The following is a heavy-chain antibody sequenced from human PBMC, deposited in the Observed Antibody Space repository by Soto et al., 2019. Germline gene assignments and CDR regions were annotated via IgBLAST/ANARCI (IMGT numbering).Heavy chain of an antibody. J-gene: IGHJ6*02. CDR3: ARDIAARPHYGMDV. D-gene: IGHD6-6*01. CDR2: IWYDGSNK. V-gene: IGHV3-33*01. CDR1: GFTFSSYG. Sequence: PGGSLRLSCAASGFTFSSYGMPWVRQAPGKGLEWVAVIWYDGSNKYYADSVKGRFTISRDNSKNTLYLQMNSLRAEDTAVYYCARDIAARPHYGMDVWGQGTTVTVSS.